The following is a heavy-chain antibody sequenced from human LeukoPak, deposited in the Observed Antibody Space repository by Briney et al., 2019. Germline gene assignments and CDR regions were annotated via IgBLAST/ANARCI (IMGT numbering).Heavy chain of an antibody. CDR2: INWNGGST. Sequence: GGSLRLSCAASGFTFDDYGMSWVRQAPGKGLEWVSGINWNGGSTGYADSVKGRFTISRDNAKNSLYLQMNSLRAEDTASYHCARNPSSWYEDYWGQGTLVTVSS. V-gene: IGHV3-20*01. CDR1: GFTFDDYG. J-gene: IGHJ4*02. D-gene: IGHD6-13*01. CDR3: ARNPSSWYEDY.